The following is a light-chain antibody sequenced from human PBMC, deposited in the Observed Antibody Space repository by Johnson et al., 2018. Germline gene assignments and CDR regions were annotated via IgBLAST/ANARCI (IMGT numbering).Light chain of an antibody. CDR3: GTWDSSLSAGNV. Sequence: QSVLTQPPSVSAAPGQKVTISCSGSSSNIGNNYVSWYQQLPGTAPKLLIYENNKRPSGIPDRSSGSKSGTSATLGITELQTGDEADYYCGTWDSSLSAGNVFGTGTKVTVL. V-gene: IGLV1-51*02. CDR1: SSNIGNNY. CDR2: ENN. J-gene: IGLJ1*01.